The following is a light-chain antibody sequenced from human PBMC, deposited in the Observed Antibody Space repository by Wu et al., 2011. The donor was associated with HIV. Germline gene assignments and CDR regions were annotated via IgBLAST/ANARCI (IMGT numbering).Light chain of an antibody. CDR3: QKYNTAPWT. V-gene: IGKV3D-15*01. CDR2: DAS. Sequence: EIVLTQSPGTLSLSPGERATLSCRASQSVTNNLAWYQQIPGQAPRLLLYDASNRATGIPGRFSGSGSGTEFTLTISSLQPEDVATYYCQKYNTAPWTFGQGTKVEMK. CDR1: QSVTNN. J-gene: IGKJ1*01.